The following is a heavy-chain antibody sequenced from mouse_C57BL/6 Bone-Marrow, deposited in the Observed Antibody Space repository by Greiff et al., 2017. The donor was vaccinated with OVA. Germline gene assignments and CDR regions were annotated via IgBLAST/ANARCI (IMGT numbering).Heavy chain of an antibody. CDR1: GYTFTSYW. J-gene: IGHJ3*01. Sequence: QVQLKQPGAELVKPGASVTLSCKASGYTFTSYWMHWVKQRPGRGLEWIGRIDPNSGGTTYNEKFKSKATLTVDKPSSTAYMQLSSLTSEDSAVYYCAREDHSSWFAYWGQGTLVTVAA. CDR2: IDPNSGGT. V-gene: IGHV1-72*01. CDR3: AREDHSSWFAY.